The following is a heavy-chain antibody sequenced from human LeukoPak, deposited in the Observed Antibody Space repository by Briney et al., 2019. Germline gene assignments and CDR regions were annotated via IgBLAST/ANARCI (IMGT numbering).Heavy chain of an antibody. J-gene: IGHJ4*02. V-gene: IGHV3-23*01. D-gene: IGHD1-7*01. Sequence: GGSLRLSCAASGFTFSSYAMSWVRQAPGKGLEWVSAISGSGGSTYYADSVKGRFTISRDNSKNTLYLQMNSLRAEDTAVYYCVKDPGNWHYVGYFDYWGQGTLVTVSS. CDR3: VKDPGNWHYVGYFDY. CDR2: ISGSGGST. CDR1: GFTFSSYA.